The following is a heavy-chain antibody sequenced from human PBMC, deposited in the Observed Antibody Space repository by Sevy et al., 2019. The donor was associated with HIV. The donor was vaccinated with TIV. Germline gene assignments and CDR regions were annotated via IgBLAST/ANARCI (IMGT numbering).Heavy chain of an antibody. CDR3: ARGVGLDC. V-gene: IGHV3-7*01. Sequence: GGSLRLSCAASGFTFSPYWMTWVRQAPGKGLEWVANIRPDGSDKYYLDSVKGRFTISRDNAKNSRYLQMNSLRADDTAMYYCARGVGLDCWGQGALFTVSS. D-gene: IGHD1-26*01. CDR1: GFTFSPYW. CDR2: IRPDGSDK. J-gene: IGHJ4*02.